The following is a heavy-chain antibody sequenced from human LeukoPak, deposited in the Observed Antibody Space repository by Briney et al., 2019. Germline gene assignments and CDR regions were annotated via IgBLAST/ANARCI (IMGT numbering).Heavy chain of an antibody. CDR3: AKGGNDYYYYGMDV. Sequence: GGSLRLSCAASGFTFRSYGMHWVRQAPGKGLEWVAVISYDGSNKYYGDSVKGRFTISRDNSKNTLYLQMNSLRAEDTAVYYCAKGGNDYYYYGMDVWGQGTTVTVSS. D-gene: IGHD3-10*01. CDR2: ISYDGSNK. J-gene: IGHJ6*02. CDR1: GFTFRSYG. V-gene: IGHV3-30*18.